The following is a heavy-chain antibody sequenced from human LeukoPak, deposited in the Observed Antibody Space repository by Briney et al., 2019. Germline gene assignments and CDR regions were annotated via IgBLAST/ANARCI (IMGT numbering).Heavy chain of an antibody. CDR1: GFSFSDDW. V-gene: IGHV4-4*02. Sequence: GSLRLSCAASGFSFSDDWMSWVRQAPGKGLEWIGNIYYTGSTYYNPSLKSRVTISVDTSKKQFSLRLTSVTAADTALYYCARTGGSFYFYYYMDVWGKGTTVTVSS. CDR2: IYYTGST. J-gene: IGHJ6*03. D-gene: IGHD1-26*01. CDR3: ARTGGSFYFYYYMDV.